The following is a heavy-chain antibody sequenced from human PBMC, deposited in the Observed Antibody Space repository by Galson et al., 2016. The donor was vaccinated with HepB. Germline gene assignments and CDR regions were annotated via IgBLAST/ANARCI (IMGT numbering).Heavy chain of an antibody. CDR3: ARVDYSGYARSSYFFDS. CDR1: GTIFSDHY. D-gene: IGHD5-12*01. CDR2: ISSSSSDI. V-gene: IGHV3-11*06. Sequence: SLRLSCAVSGTIFSDHYMSWIRQAPGKGLECVAYISSSSSDINYADSVKGRFTISRDNAKNSLYLQMNSLRAEDTAVYFCARVDYSGYARSSYFFDSWGQGALVTVSS. J-gene: IGHJ4*02.